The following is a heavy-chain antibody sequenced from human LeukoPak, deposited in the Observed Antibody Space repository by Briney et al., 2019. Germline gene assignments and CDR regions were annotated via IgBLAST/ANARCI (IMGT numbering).Heavy chain of an antibody. Sequence: GRSLRLSCAASGFTFSSYGMHWVRQAPGKGLEWVAVIWYDGSNKYYADSVKGRFTISRDNSKNTLYLQMNSLRAEDTAVYYCARDLDDYSHYFDYWGQGTLVAVSS. CDR1: GFTFSSYG. J-gene: IGHJ4*02. V-gene: IGHV3-33*01. CDR3: ARDLDDYSHYFDY. CDR2: IWYDGSNK. D-gene: IGHD4-11*01.